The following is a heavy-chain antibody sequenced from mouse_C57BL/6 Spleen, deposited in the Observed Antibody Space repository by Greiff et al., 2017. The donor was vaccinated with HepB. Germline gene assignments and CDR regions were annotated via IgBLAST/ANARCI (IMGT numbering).Heavy chain of an antibody. CDR2: IWSGGST. CDR1: GFSLTSYG. CDR3: ASFYDYDVGYFDY. Sequence: QVQLKESGPGLVQPSQSLSITCTVSGFSLTSYGVHWVRQSPGKGLEWLGVIWSGGSTDYNAAFISRLSISKDNSKSQVFFKMNSLQADDTAIYYCASFYDYDVGYFDYWGQGTTLTVSS. D-gene: IGHD2-4*01. J-gene: IGHJ2*01. V-gene: IGHV2-2*01.